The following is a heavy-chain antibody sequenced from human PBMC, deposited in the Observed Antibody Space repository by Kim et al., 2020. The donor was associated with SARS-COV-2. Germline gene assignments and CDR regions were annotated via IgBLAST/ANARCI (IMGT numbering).Heavy chain of an antibody. CDR3: AKWGFCSGGRSTQFFQH. D-gene: IGHD2-15*01. J-gene: IGHJ1*01. CDR2: ISSSGEGT. Sequence: GGSLRLSCAASGFTFSTYDMSWVRQAPGKGLEWVSAISSSGEGTFYADSVKGRFTISRDNSRDTLYLQMNNLRAEDTAVYYCAKWGFCSGGRSTQFFQHWGQGTPVSVSS. V-gene: IGHV3-23*01. CDR1: GFTFSTYD.